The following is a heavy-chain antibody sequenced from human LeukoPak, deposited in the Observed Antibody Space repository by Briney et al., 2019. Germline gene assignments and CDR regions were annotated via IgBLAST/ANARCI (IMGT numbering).Heavy chain of an antibody. CDR3: ARAPSYYGSGSYLYYFDY. Sequence: GGSLRLSCVVAGIPFSDFYMNWIRQAPGKGLEWVSYISSSSSYTNYADSVKGRFTISRDNAKNSLYLQMNSLRAEDTAVYYCARAPSYYGSGSYLYYFDYWGQGTLVTVSS. V-gene: IGHV3-11*05. D-gene: IGHD3-10*01. J-gene: IGHJ4*02. CDR2: ISSSSSYT. CDR1: GIPFSDFY.